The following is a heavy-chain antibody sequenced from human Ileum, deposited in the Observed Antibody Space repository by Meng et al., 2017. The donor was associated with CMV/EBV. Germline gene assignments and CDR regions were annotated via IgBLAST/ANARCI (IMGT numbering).Heavy chain of an antibody. D-gene: IGHD6-13*01. CDR3: ARDRQLFV. CDR2: IKQDGSEK. Sequence: GESLKISCAASGFTFNTAWMSWVRQAPGKGLEWVANIKQDGSEKYYVDSVKGRFTISRDNAKNSLYLQMNSLRAEDTAVYYCARDRQLFVWGQGTTVTVSS. CDR1: GFTFNTAW. V-gene: IGHV3-7*01. J-gene: IGHJ6*02.